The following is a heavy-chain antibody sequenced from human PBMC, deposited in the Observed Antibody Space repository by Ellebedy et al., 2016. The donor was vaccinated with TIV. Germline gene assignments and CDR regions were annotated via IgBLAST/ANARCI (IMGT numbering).Heavy chain of an antibody. Sequence: GGSLRLSCAASGFTFSSNGMSWVRQAPGKGPEWVSAISGSGGATVYADSVKGRFTISRDNSKTTLYMQMNSLRAEDTAVYYCAKGRIVAPGRHDSFDIWGQGTMVTVSS. J-gene: IGHJ3*02. D-gene: IGHD2-2*01. CDR1: GFTFSSNG. V-gene: IGHV3-23*01. CDR3: AKGRIVAPGRHDSFDI. CDR2: ISGSGGAT.